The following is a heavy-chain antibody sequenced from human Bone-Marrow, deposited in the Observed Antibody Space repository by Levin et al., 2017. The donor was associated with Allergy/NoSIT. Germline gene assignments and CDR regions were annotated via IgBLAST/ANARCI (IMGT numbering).Heavy chain of an antibody. CDR3: ARSVLLWFGEGPFDP. CDR1: GGSISSYY. V-gene: IGHV4-59*01. J-gene: IGHJ5*02. CDR2: IYYSGST. Sequence: SETLSLTCTVSGGSISSYYWSWIRQPPGKGLEWIGYIYYSGSTNYNPSLKSRVTISVDTSKNQFSLKLSSVTAADTAVYYCARSVLLWFGEGPFDPWGQETLVTVSS. D-gene: IGHD3-10*01.